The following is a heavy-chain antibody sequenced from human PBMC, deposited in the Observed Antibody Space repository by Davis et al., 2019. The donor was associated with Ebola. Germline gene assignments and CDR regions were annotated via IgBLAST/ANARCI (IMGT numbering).Heavy chain of an antibody. V-gene: IGHV3-73*01. CDR2: IRAKSKDYST. CDR3: STLIDF. CDR1: GFNFGLAA. Sequence: PGGSLRLSCAASGFNFGLAAIHWVRQAPGKGLEWVGRIRAKSKDYSTAYAESVKGRFTISRDESQNTAYLQMDSLKTEDAAVYYCSTLIDFWGQGTQITVSS. D-gene: IGHD2/OR15-2a*01. J-gene: IGHJ4*02.